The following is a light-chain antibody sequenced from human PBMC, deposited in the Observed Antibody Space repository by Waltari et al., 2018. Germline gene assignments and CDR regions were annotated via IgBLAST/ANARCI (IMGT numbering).Light chain of an antibody. CDR1: QSVTSSS. Sequence: EIVLTQSPGTLSLSPGEGATISCRASQSVTSSSLTWYQQKVGQAPRLLIYGTSSRATGIPDRFSGSGSGTDFTLTISRLEPEDFAVYYCQQYDGEVVTFGGGTKVEI. CDR3: QQYDGEVVT. J-gene: IGKJ4*01. V-gene: IGKV3-20*01. CDR2: GTS.